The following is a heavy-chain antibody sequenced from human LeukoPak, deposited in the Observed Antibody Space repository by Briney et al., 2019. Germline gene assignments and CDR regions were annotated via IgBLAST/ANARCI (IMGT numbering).Heavy chain of an antibody. V-gene: IGHV1-3*01. D-gene: IGHD3-3*01. CDR2: INAGNGNT. CDR3: ARGQNWSGYYIAYYYYGMDA. CDR1: EYTFTDYA. Sequence: ASVKVSCKASEYTFTDYAINWVRQAPGQRLEWMGWINAGNGNTRYSQRFQGRVTITRDTSASTAYMELSSLTSEDTAVYYCARGQNWSGYYIAYYYYGMDAWGQGTTVTVSS. J-gene: IGHJ6*01.